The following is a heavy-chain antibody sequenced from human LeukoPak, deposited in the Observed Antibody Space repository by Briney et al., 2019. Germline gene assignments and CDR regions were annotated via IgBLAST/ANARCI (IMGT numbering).Heavy chain of an antibody. V-gene: IGHV3-30-3*01. CDR1: GFTFSSHA. CDR2: ISYDGSNK. CDR3: ARDIAAAAHAY. J-gene: IGHJ4*02. D-gene: IGHD6-13*01. Sequence: PGGSLRLSCAASGFTFSSHAMHWVRQAPGKGLEWVAVISYDGSNKYYADSVKGRFTISRDNSKNTLYLQMNSLRAEDTAVYYCARDIAAAAHAYWGQGTLVTVSS.